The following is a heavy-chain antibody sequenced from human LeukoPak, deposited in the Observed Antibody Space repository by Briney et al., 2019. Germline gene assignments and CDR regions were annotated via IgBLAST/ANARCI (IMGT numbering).Heavy chain of an antibody. CDR3: ARSRYYGDTYYFDY. CDR2: IYVVDSDT. V-gene: IGHV5-51*01. Sequence: GESLKISCKGSGYTLTNDWIGWVRQMPGKGLEWLGIIYVVDSDTRYRPSFQGQVTISADKYINTAYLQWSSLKASDTAMYYCARSRYYGDTYYFDYWGLGTLVTVSS. J-gene: IGHJ4*02. D-gene: IGHD4-17*01. CDR1: GYTLTNDW.